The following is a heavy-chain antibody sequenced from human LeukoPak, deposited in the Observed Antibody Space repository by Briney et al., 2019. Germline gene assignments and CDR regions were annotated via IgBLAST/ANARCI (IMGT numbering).Heavy chain of an antibody. Sequence: KESGPTLVKPTQTLTLTCTFSGFSLSTSGVGVGWIRQPPGKALEWLALIYWNDDKRYSPSLKSRHTITKDTSKNQVVLTMTNMDPVDTATYYCAHSSRTYDFWSGHFDYWGQGTLVTVSS. CDR1: GFSLSTSGVG. V-gene: IGHV2-5*01. J-gene: IGHJ4*02. CDR2: IYWNDDK. D-gene: IGHD3-3*01. CDR3: AHSSRTYDFWSGHFDY.